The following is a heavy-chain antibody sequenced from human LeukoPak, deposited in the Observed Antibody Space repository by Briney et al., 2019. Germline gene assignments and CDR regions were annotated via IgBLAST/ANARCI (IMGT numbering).Heavy chain of an antibody. CDR1: GFTFSSYA. V-gene: IGHV3-23*01. J-gene: IGHJ4*02. CDR3: ATSRGSSWSNFDY. D-gene: IGHD6-13*01. Sequence: GGSLRLSCAASGFTFSSYAMSWVRQAPGKGLEWVSAISGSGGSTYYADSVKGRFTISRDNSKNTLYLQMNSLRAEDTAVHYCATSRGSSWSNFDYWGQGTLVTVSS. CDR2: ISGSGGST.